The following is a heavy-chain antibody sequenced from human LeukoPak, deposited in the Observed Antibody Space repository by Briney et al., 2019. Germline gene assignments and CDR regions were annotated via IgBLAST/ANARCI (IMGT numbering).Heavy chain of an antibody. V-gene: IGHV4-4*07. D-gene: IGHD6-13*01. CDR3: ARGINIGDSRFFDR. CDR2: IFSSGST. Sequence: SEPLPLTCTVSGASITSYYWSWIRQPAGMGLEWIGRIFSSGSTNYNPSLKSRATMAVDTSKNQFSLKLNSVIAADTAMYYCARGINIGDSRFFDRWGQGILVTVSS. J-gene: IGHJ5*02. CDR1: GASITSYY.